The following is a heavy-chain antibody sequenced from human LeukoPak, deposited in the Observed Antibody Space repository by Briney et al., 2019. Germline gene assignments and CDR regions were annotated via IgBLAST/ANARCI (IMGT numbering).Heavy chain of an antibody. CDR2: TYYSGSS. Sequence: PSETLSLTCTVSGGPISSFYWNWIRQPPGKGLEWIGCTYYSGSSSYNPSLKNRATISVDKSRSQFSLKINSVTAADTAVYFCAREPGAEDFGGFDYWGQGTLVTVSS. D-gene: IGHD2-15*01. J-gene: IGHJ4*02. CDR3: AREPGAEDFGGFDY. V-gene: IGHV4-59*01. CDR1: GGPISSFY.